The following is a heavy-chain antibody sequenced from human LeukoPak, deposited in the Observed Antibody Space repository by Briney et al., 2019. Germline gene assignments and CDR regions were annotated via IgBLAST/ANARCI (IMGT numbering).Heavy chain of an antibody. V-gene: IGHV3-23*01. Sequence: PGGSLRLSCAASGFTFGNSAMTWVRQVSGKGLEWVSTISNSGGSSYYADFVKGRFTIARDNSRDTLYLQMNGLRAEDTALYYCAKIKGKDGVRDAYDTWGQGTMVTVSS. CDR3: AKIKGKDGVRDAYDT. J-gene: IGHJ3*02. CDR2: ISNSGGSS. CDR1: GFTFGNSA. D-gene: IGHD3-16*01.